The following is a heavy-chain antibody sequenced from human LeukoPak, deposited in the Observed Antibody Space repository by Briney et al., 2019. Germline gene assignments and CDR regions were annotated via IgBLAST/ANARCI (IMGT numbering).Heavy chain of an antibody. CDR2: ISTYNGDT. Sequence: ASVKVSCKASGYTFTSYGISWVRQAPGQGLEWMGWISTYNGDTHYAQKFQGRVTMTTDTSTSTAYMELRSLKSDDTAVYYCARDPSSSSGRHEIFDYWGQGTLVPVSS. CDR1: GYTFTSYG. V-gene: IGHV1-18*01. J-gene: IGHJ4*02. D-gene: IGHD6-19*01. CDR3: ARDPSSSSGRHEIFDY.